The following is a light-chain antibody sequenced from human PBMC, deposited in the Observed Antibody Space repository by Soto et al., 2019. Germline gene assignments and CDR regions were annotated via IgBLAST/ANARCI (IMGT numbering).Light chain of an antibody. V-gene: IGKV3D-20*02. Sequence: EILLTQSPGTLSLSPGERGTLACRASLSVSSNYLAWYQQRPGQATTLLIYDASTSANGVPARFSGSEAGAAFTLTISSIEPEDFALYYYQQRNNWHPITFGQGTRLEIK. J-gene: IGKJ5*01. CDR3: QQRNNWHPIT. CDR2: DAS. CDR1: LSVSSNY.